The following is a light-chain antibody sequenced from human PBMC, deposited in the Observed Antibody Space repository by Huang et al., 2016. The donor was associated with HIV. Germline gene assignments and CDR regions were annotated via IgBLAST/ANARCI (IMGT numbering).Light chain of an antibody. CDR2: GAS. Sequence: EIILTQSPGTLSLSPGERATLSCRASQSVGSSDLAWYQQKPGQAPRLLIYGASSRATGIPDRFSGRGSGTDFTLTISRLEPEDFAVYYCHQYGSSPWTFGQGTKVEIK. V-gene: IGKV3-20*01. J-gene: IGKJ1*01. CDR1: QSVGSSD. CDR3: HQYGSSPWT.